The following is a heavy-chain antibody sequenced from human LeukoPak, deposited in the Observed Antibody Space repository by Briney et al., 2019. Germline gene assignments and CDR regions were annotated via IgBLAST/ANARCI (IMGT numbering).Heavy chain of an antibody. D-gene: IGHD6-13*01. V-gene: IGHV4-59*01. J-gene: IGHJ5*02. Sequence: SETLSLTCTVSGGSISSYYWSWIRQPPGKGLEWIGYIYYSGSTNYNPSLKSRVTISLDTPKNQFSLKLRSVTAADTAVYYCAREMIATAAYNWLDPWGQGTLVTVSS. CDR2: IYYSGST. CDR1: GGSISSYY. CDR3: AREMIATAAYNWLDP.